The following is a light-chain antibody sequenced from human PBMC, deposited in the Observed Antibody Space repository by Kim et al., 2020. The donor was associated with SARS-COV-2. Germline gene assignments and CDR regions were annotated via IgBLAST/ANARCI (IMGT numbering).Light chain of an antibody. Sequence: DILMTQSPSTLSASVGDRVTITCRASQSITSWLAWYQQKPGKAPKLLIYKASSLHSGVPSRFSGSGSGTEFTLTISSLQPDDFATYYCQQYNSYPRTFGQGTKVDIK. CDR2: KAS. J-gene: IGKJ1*01. V-gene: IGKV1-5*03. CDR1: QSITSW. CDR3: QQYNSYPRT.